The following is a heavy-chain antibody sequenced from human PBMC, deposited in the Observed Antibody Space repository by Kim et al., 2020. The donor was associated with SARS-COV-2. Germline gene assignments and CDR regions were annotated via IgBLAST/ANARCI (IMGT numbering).Heavy chain of an antibody. CDR3: ATTHASASLYYFDY. CDR2: ISSSGGSI. CDR1: GFIFSDYF. Sequence: GGSLRLSCAASGFIFSDYFMSWIRQAPGKGPEWISYISSSGGSIYYADSVKGRFTISRDNAKHSVSLQMNSLRTDDTAVYYCATTHASASLYYFDYWGPG. J-gene: IGHJ4*02. D-gene: IGHD3-16*01. V-gene: IGHV3-11*01.